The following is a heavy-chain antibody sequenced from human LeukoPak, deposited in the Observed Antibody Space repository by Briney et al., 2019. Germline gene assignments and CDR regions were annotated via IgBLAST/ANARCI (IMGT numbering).Heavy chain of an antibody. V-gene: IGHV3-21*01. CDR3: ARVPRSSSWPTEY. CDR2: ISSSSRYI. D-gene: IGHD6-13*01. J-gene: IGHJ4*02. CDR1: GFTFSSYS. Sequence: GGSLRLSCAASGFTFSSYSMNWVRQAPGKGLEWVSSISSSSRYINYAESVKGRFTISRDNAKNSLYLQMNSLRAEDTAVYYCARVPRSSSWPTEYWGQGTLVTVSS.